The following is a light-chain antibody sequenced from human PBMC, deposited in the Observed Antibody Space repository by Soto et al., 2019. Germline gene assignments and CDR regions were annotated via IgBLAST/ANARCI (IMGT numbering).Light chain of an antibody. V-gene: IGKV1-5*03. CDR2: KAS. CDR1: QTISSW. J-gene: IGKJ1*01. CDR3: QHYNSYSEA. Sequence: IQMTQAPFNLSGTGGERVTITCRASQTISSWLAWYQQKPGKAPKLLIYKASTLKSGVPSRFSGSGSGTEFTLTISSLQPDDFATYYCQHYNSYSEAFGQATKVDIK.